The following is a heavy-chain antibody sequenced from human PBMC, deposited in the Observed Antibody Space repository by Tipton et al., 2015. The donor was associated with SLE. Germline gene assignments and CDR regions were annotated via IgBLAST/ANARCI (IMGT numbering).Heavy chain of an antibody. CDR3: ARAGGGDSNWFDP. Sequence: TLSLTCTVSGGSLSSYYWSWIRQSPEKGLEWIGYLSYSGSTNYNPSLKSRVTISVDTSKNQFSLKLSSVTAADTAVYYCARAGGGDSNWFDPWGQGTLVTVSS. CDR2: LSYSGST. V-gene: IGHV4-59*12. D-gene: IGHD2-21*01. CDR1: GGSLSSYY. J-gene: IGHJ5*02.